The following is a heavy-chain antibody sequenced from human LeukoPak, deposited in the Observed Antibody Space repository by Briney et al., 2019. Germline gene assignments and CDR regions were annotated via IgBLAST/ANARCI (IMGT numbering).Heavy chain of an antibody. J-gene: IGHJ6*02. Sequence: VASVKVSCKASGYTFTSYAMNWVRQAPGQGLEWMGWINTNTGNPTYAQGFTGRFVFSLDTSVSTAYLQISSLKAEDTAVYYCARPRIYCSSTSCYTSYYYGMDVWGQGTTVTVSS. CDR3: ARPRIYCSSTSCYTSYYYGMDV. D-gene: IGHD2-2*02. CDR1: GYTFTSYA. CDR2: INTNTGNP. V-gene: IGHV7-4-1*02.